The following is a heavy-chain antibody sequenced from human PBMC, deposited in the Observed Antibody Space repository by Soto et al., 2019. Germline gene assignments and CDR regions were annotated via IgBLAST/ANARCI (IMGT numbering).Heavy chain of an antibody. J-gene: IGHJ5*02. D-gene: IGHD3-16*01. CDR1: GFTFSSYW. CDR2: INNDESSI. Sequence: EVQLVESGGGLVQPGGSLRLSCAASGFTFSSYWMHWVRQAPGKGLVWVSRINNDESSISYADSVKGRFTISRDNAKNTLYLQVNSLRAEDTAVYYCARASVRGSLNWFDPWGQGTLVTVSS. V-gene: IGHV3-74*01. CDR3: ARASVRGSLNWFDP.